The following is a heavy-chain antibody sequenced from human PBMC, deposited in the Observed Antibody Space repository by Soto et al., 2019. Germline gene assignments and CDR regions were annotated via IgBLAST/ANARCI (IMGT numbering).Heavy chain of an antibody. V-gene: IGHV4-59*01. D-gene: IGHD3-22*01. CDR3: ARVGYYDSSGYYYMYFQH. CDR2: IYYSGST. CDR1: GGSISSYY. Sequence: KTSETLSLTCTVSGGSISSYYWSWIRQPPGKGLEWIGYIYYSGSTNYNPSLKSRVTISVDTSKNQFSLKLSSVTAADTAVYYCARVGYYDSSGYYYMYFQHWGQGTLVTVSS. J-gene: IGHJ1*01.